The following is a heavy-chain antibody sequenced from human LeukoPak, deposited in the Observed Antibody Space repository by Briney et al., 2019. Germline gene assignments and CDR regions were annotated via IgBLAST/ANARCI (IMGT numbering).Heavy chain of an antibody. CDR1: GFTFTSSA. CDR3: AAESEQLGTENYYYYYMDV. J-gene: IGHJ6*03. CDR2: IVVGSGNT. V-gene: IGHV1-58*01. D-gene: IGHD6-13*01. Sequence: ASVKVSCKASGFTFTSSAVQWVRQARGQRLEWIGWIVVGSGNTNYAQKFQERVTITRDMSTSTAYMELSSLRSEDTAVYYCAAESEQLGTENYYYYYMDVWGKGTTVTVSS.